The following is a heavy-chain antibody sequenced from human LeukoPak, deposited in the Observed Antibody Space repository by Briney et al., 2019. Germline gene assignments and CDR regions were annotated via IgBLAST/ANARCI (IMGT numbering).Heavy chain of an antibody. D-gene: IGHD6-19*01. Sequence: ASVKVSCKASGYSFTGYYIHWVRQAPGQGLEWLGWINPDSGGTNFAQKFQGRVTMTRDTSITTGFMRLSGLRSDDTAVYYCARGYDSGWPHYYYGMDVWGQGTTVTVSS. CDR2: INPDSGGT. J-gene: IGHJ6*02. CDR3: ARGYDSGWPHYYYGMDV. CDR1: GYSFTGYY. V-gene: IGHV1-2*02.